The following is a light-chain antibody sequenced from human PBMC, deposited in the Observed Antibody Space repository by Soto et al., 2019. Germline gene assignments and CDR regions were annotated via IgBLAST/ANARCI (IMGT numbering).Light chain of an antibody. CDR2: GAS. J-gene: IGKJ1*01. CDR3: QQYGSSPRT. CDR1: QSINSDF. V-gene: IGKV3-20*01. Sequence: DIVLTQSPGTLSLSPGERATLSCRASQSINSDFLAWYQQKPGQAPRLLIYGASNRATGIPVRFSGSGSGTDFTLTISRLEPEDFSVYYCQQYGSSPRTFGQGTKVGI.